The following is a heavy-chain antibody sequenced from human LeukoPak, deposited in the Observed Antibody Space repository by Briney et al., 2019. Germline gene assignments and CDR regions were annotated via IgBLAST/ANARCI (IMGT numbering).Heavy chain of an antibody. J-gene: IGHJ4*02. Sequence: PSETLSLTCTVSGGSVSSGSCYWSWIRQPPGKGLEWIGYIYYSGSTNYNPSLKSRVTISVDTSKNQFSLKLSSVTAADTAVYYCARDGYYGSGSYSVYYFDYWGQGTLVTVSS. CDR1: GGSVSSGSCY. D-gene: IGHD3-10*01. CDR2: IYYSGST. CDR3: ARDGYYGSGSYSVYYFDY. V-gene: IGHV4-61*01.